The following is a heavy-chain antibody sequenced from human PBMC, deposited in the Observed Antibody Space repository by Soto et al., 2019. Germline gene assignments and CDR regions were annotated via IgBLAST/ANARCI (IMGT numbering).Heavy chain of an antibody. Sequence: QVQLVQSGAEVKKPGSSVKVSCKASGGTFSSYAISWVRQAPGQGLEWMGGIIPIFATGNYAQKFQGRVTVTADESTSTTYVELSSLRSEDTAVYYCARGGIAARSFDSWGQGTLVSVSS. CDR2: IIPIFATG. V-gene: IGHV1-69*01. J-gene: IGHJ4*02. D-gene: IGHD6-6*01. CDR3: ARGGIAARSFDS. CDR1: GGTFSSYA.